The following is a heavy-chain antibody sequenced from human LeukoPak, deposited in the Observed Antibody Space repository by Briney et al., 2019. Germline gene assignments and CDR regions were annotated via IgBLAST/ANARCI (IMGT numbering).Heavy chain of an antibody. V-gene: IGHV4-34*01. Sequence: SETLSLTCAVYGGSFSGYYWSWIRQPPGKGLEWIGEINHSGSTNYNPSHKSRVTISVDTSKNQFSLKLSSVTAADTAVYYCARSYVWGSYRYDFDYWGQGTLVTVSS. CDR2: INHSGST. J-gene: IGHJ4*02. CDR1: GGSFSGYY. CDR3: ARSYVWGSYRYDFDY. D-gene: IGHD3-16*02.